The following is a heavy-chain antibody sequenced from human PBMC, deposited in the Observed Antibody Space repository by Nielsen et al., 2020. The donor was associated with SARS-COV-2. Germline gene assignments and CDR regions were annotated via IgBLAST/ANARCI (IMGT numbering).Heavy chain of an antibody. Sequence: VRQAPGKGLEWVAVIWYDGSNKYYADSVKGRFTISRDNSKNTLYLQMNSLRSEDTAVYYCARQDRDYYFDYWGQGTLVTVSS. V-gene: IGHV3-33*01. J-gene: IGHJ4*02. CDR3: ARQDRDYYFDY. CDR2: IWYDGSNK. D-gene: IGHD3-22*01.